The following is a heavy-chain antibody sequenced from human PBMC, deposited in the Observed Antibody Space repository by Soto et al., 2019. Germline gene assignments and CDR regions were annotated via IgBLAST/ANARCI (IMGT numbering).Heavy chain of an antibody. CDR2: IYYSGRT. J-gene: IGHJ4*02. V-gene: IGHV4-31*03. CDR3: ARFAREENPKVGSWYYFDY. Sequence: SEAAARTCRASGGAVSNGGQFWSGGGQLPGMGLAWSGNIYYSGRTYYNPSLKSRVTISVDTSKNQFSLKLSSVTAADTAVYYCARFAREENPKVGSWYYFDYGGQG. CDR1: GGAVSNGGQF. D-gene: IGHD6-13*01.